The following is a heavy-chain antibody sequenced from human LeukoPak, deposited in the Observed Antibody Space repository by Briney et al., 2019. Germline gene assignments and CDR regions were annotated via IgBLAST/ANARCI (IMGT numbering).Heavy chain of an antibody. CDR3: ARHIYSSWDRAFDI. V-gene: IGHV4-59*08. D-gene: IGHD6-13*01. Sequence: SETLSLTCTVSGGSINSYHWSWIRQLPGKGLEWIGYIYYSGSTNYNLSLKSRLTISVDTSKNQFSLKLSSVTAADTAVYYCARHIYSSWDRAFDIWGQGTMVTVSS. CDR1: GGSINSYH. J-gene: IGHJ3*02. CDR2: IYYSGST.